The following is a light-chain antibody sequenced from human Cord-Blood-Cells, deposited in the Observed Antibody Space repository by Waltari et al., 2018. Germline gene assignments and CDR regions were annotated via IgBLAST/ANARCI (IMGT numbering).Light chain of an antibody. CDR1: QGISSY. V-gene: IGKV1D-8*01. J-gene: IGKJ2*03. Sequence: VIWMPQSPSLLPASTGDRGTISCRMSQGISSYLSWYQQKPGKAQELLLDASSTFQSGVPSRFSCSASGTDFTLTISCLQSEDFATYYCQQYYSVPYSFGQGTKLEIK. CDR3: QQYYSVPYS. CDR2: ASS.